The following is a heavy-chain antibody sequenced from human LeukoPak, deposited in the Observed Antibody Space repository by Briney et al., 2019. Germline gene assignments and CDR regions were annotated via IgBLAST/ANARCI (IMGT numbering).Heavy chain of an antibody. CDR2: INPSVGTT. J-gene: IGHJ4*02. D-gene: IGHD3-10*01. V-gene: IGHV1-46*01. Sequence: ASVKVSCKASGYTFTNYYIHWVRQAPGQGLDWMGTINPSVGTTRSAQGRVTLTRDTSTNTVHMELSTLRSEDTAVYYCARSVFPYYSGSGSPYNVDVRRNSCFDFWGQGTLVTVSS. CDR3: ARSVFPYYSGSGSPYNVDVRRNSCFDF. CDR1: GYTFTNYY.